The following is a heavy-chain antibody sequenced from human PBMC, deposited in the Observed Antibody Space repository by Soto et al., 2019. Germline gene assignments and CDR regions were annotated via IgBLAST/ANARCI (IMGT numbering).Heavy chain of an antibody. J-gene: IGHJ5*02. CDR2: INHSGST. CDR3: ARVGSTMVRGVILSWFDP. V-gene: IGHV4-34*01. Sequence: QVQLQQWGAGLLKPSETLSLTCAVYGGSFSGYYWSWIRQPPGKGLEWIGEINHSGSTNYNPSLTGRVTRPVDTPKSQFSPELSSVTAADTAVYYRARVGSTMVRGVILSWFDPWGQGTLVTVSS. CDR1: GGSFSGYY. D-gene: IGHD3-10*01.